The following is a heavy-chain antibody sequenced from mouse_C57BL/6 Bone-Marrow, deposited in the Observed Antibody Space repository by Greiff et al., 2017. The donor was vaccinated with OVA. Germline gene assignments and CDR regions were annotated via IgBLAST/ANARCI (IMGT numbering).Heavy chain of an antibody. CDR2: INPYNGGT. V-gene: IGHV1-19*01. Sequence: DVKLVESGPVLVKPGASVKMSCKASGYTFTDYYMNWVKQSHGKSLEWIGVINPYNGGTSYNQKFKGKATLTVDKSSSTAYMELNSLTSEDSAVYYCARMGYGNYYFDYWGQGTTLTVSS. J-gene: IGHJ2*01. CDR1: GYTFTDYY. CDR3: ARMGYGNYYFDY. D-gene: IGHD2-1*01.